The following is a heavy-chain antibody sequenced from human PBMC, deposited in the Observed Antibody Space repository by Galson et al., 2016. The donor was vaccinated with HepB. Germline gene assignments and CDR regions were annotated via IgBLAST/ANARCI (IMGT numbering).Heavy chain of an antibody. J-gene: IGHJ3*01. Sequence: LRLSCAASKFTFSSYPMHWVRQAPGKGLEWVAVISYDGSKKYYADSVKGRFTISRENSKNTLYLQMNSLRAEDTAVYYCAREMATMSDAFDVWGQGTMVTVSS. D-gene: IGHD5-24*01. CDR2: ISYDGSKK. CDR3: AREMATMSDAFDV. CDR1: KFTFSSYP. V-gene: IGHV3-30-3*01.